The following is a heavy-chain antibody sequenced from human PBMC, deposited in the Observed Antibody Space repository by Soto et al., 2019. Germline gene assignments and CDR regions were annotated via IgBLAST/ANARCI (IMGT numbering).Heavy chain of an antibody. Sequence: PSDTLSLTCTVSGGSISSNIYYWGWIRQPPGKGLEWIGSIYYSGSTYYNPSLKSRVTISVDTSKNQFSLKLSSVTAADTAVYYCARHSRSDFWSGYYTFWWYDPWGQGTLVTVSS. CDR3: ARHSRSDFWSGYYTFWWYDP. CDR1: GGSISSNIYY. CDR2: IYYSGST. J-gene: IGHJ5*02. V-gene: IGHV4-39*01. D-gene: IGHD3-3*01.